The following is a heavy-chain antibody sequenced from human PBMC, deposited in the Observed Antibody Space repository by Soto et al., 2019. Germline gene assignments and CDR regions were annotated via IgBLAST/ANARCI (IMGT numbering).Heavy chain of an antibody. CDR2: IMPSFGTV. J-gene: IGHJ3*02. D-gene: IGHD3-10*01. CDR3: ARGIRELSTAKI. Sequence: QVQLVQSGAEVKKPGSSVKVSCKASGGTFSSHVISWVRQAPRQGLEWMGGIMPSFGTVNYAQKFQGRVTITADESTSTAYMEHSSLRSEDTAVYYWARGIRELSTAKIWGQGTMVTVSS. V-gene: IGHV1-69*01. CDR1: GGTFSSHV.